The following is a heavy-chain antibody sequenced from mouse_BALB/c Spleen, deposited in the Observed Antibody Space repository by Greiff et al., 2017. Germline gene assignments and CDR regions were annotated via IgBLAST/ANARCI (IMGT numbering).Heavy chain of an antibody. J-gene: IGHJ3*01. D-gene: IGHD2-1*01. Sequence: EVHLVESGGGLVKPGGSLKLSCAASGFAFSSYDMSWVRQTPEKRLEWVAYISSGGGSTYYPDTVKGRFTISRDNAKNTLYLQMSSLKSEDTAMYYCARHEDGNYPLAYWGQGTLVTVSA. CDR3: ARHEDGNYPLAY. CDR2: ISSGGGST. V-gene: IGHV5-12-1*01. CDR1: GFAFSSYD.